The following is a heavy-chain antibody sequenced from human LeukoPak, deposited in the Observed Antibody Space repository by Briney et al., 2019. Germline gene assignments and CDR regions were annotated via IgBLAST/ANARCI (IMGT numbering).Heavy chain of an antibody. V-gene: IGHV3-21*01. CDR1: GFTFSSYS. J-gene: IGHJ6*03. D-gene: IGHD3-10*01. CDR3: ARARGVTYYYMDV. Sequence: PGGSLRLSCAVSGFTFSSYSMNWVRQAPGKGLEWVSSISSSSSYIYYADSVKGRFTISRDNAKNSLYLQMNSLRAEDTAVYYCARARGVTYYYMDVWGKGTMVTISS. CDR2: ISSSSSYI.